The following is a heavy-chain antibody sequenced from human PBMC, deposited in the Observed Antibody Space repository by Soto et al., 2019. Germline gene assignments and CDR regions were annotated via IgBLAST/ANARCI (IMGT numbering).Heavy chain of an antibody. CDR3: AREPPGAYFISTSCYLYYYYGMDV. CDR2: ISAYNGNT. V-gene: IGHV1-18*01. J-gene: IGHJ6*02. Sequence: ASVKVSCKASGYTFTSYGISWVRQAPGQGLEWMGWISAYNGNTNYAQKLQGRVTMTTDTSTSTAYMELRSLRSDDTAVYYCAREPPGAYFISTSCYLYYYYGMDVWGQGTTVTVSS. CDR1: GYTFTSYG. D-gene: IGHD2-2*01.